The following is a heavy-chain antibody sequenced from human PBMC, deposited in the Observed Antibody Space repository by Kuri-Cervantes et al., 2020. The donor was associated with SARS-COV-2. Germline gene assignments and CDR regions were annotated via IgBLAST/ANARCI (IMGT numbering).Heavy chain of an antibody. Sequence: GGSLRLSCTASGFTFGDYAMSWVRQAPGKGLEWVSLTSSSGGTTYYADSVKGRFTTSRDNSNKALYLQMDSLTAEDTAVYYCARDREGWPKAPDYWGQGTLVTVSS. J-gene: IGHJ4*02. V-gene: IGHV3-23*01. CDR2: TSSSGGTT. CDR1: GFTFGDYA. D-gene: IGHD1-26*01. CDR3: ARDREGWPKAPDY.